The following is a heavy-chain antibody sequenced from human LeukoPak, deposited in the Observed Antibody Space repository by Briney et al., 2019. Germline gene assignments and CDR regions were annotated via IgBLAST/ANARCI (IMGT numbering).Heavy chain of an antibody. Sequence: GGSLRLSCAASGFTFSSYSMNWVRQAPGKGLEWVSYISSSSSSIYYADSVKGRFTISRDNAKNSLYLQMNSLRAEDTAVYYCARSFYDSSGYYYAVLRRSYYFDYWGQGTLVTVSS. V-gene: IGHV3-48*01. D-gene: IGHD3-22*01. J-gene: IGHJ4*02. CDR1: GFTFSSYS. CDR3: ARSFYDSSGYYYAVLRRSYYFDY. CDR2: ISSSSSSI.